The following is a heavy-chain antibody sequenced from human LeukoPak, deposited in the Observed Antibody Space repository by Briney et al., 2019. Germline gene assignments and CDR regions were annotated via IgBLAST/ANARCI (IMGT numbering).Heavy chain of an antibody. J-gene: IGHJ3*02. CDR2: ISAYNGNT. D-gene: IGHD2-2*01. CDR3: ARARYCRSTSCYGPEDDAFDI. Sequence: GASVKVSCKASGYTFTSYGISWVRQAPGQGLEWMGWISAYNGNTNYAQKLQGRVTMTTDTSTSTAYMELRSLRFDDTAEYYCARARYCRSTSCYGPEDDAFDIWGQGTMITVSS. CDR1: GYTFTSYG. V-gene: IGHV1-18*01.